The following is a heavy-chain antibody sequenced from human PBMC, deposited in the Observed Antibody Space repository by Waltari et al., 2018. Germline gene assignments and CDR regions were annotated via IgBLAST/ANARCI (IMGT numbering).Heavy chain of an antibody. CDR3: ARLWALAPH. J-gene: IGHJ4*02. CDR1: GGSISSSSYY. D-gene: IGHD7-27*01. V-gene: IGHV4-39*01. Sequence: QLQLQESGPGLVKPSETLSLTCTVSGGSISSSSYYWGWIRQPPGKGLEWIGSIYYSGSTYYNPSLKRRVTIAVDTSKNQFSLKLSSVTAADTAVYYCARLWALAPHWGQGTLVTVSS. CDR2: IYYSGST.